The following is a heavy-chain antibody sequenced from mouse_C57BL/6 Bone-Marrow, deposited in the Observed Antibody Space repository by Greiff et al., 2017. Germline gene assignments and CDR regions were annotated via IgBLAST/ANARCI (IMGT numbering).Heavy chain of an antibody. Sequence: VQLQQSGAELMKPGASVKLSCKATGYTFTGYWIEWVKQRPGHGLEWIGEILPGSGSTNYHEKFKGKATFTADKSSNTAYMQLSSRTTEDSAIYYCARWGKGFDYWGQGTTLTVSS. V-gene: IGHV1-9*01. J-gene: IGHJ2*01. CDR2: ILPGSGST. CDR3: ARWGKGFDY. CDR1: GYTFTGYW.